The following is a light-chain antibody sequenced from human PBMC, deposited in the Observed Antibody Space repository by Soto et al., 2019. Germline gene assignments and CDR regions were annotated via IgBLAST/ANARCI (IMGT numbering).Light chain of an antibody. CDR2: DVS. V-gene: IGLV2-14*03. CDR1: SSDVGTYNS. CDR3: GSYTSSSAWV. Sequence: QSVLTQPASVSGSPGQSITVSCTGSSSDVGTYNSVSWYQQHPGKAPKLIIYDVSNRPSGVSNRFSGSKSGNTASLTISGLQTEDEDDYYCGSYTSSSAWVFGGGTKLTVL. J-gene: IGLJ3*02.